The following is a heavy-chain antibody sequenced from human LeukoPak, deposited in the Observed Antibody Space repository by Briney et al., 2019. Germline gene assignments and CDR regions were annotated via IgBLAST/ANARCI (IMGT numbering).Heavy chain of an antibody. CDR1: GFTFSDYY. V-gene: IGHV4-31*02. J-gene: IGHJ5*02. D-gene: IGHD6-6*01. Sequence: LRLSCAASGFTFSDYYMSWIRQHPGNGLEWIGYIYYSGSTYYNPSLKSRVTISVDTSKNQFSLKLSSVTAADTAVYYCAKSMSSSGKVDPWGQGALVTVSS. CDR2: IYYSGST. CDR3: AKSMSSSGKVDP.